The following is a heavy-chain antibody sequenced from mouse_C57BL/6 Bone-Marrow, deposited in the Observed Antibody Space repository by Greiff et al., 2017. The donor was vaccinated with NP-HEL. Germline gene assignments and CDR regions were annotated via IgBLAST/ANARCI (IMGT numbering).Heavy chain of an antibody. CDR3: ASRPLDSSGFWFAY. J-gene: IGHJ3*01. CDR2: IWSGGST. V-gene: IGHV2-2*01. Sequence: VQVVESGPGLVQPSQSLSITCTVSGFSLTSYGVHWVRQSPGKGLEWLGVIWSGGSTDYNAAFISRLSISKDNSKSQVFFKMNSLQADDTAIYYCASRPLDSSGFWFAYWGQGTLVTVSA. D-gene: IGHD3-2*02. CDR1: GFSLTSYG.